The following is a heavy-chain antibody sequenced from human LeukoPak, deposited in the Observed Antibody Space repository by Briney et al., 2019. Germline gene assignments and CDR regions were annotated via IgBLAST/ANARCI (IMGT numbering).Heavy chain of an antibody. CDR3: ARGRYSGTTYYFDY. V-gene: IGHV3-7*03. Sequence: PGGSLRLSCAVSGFTFSTSWMSWVRQVPGKGLEWVANIKKDGSETYYVDSVKGRFTISRDNAKNSLYLQMNSLRAEDTAMYYCARGRYSGTTYYFDYWGQGTLVTVSS. D-gene: IGHD5-12*01. CDR2: IKKDGSET. CDR1: GFTFSTSW. J-gene: IGHJ4*02.